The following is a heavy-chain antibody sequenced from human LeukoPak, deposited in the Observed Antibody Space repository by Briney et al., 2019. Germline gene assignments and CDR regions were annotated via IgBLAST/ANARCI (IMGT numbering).Heavy chain of an antibody. CDR3: ARVGGGDYVGQFDY. CDR2: IIPIFGTA. J-gene: IGHJ4*02. D-gene: IGHD4-23*01. CDR1: GGTFSSYA. V-gene: IGHV1-69*13. Sequence: SMKVSCKASGGTFSSYAISWVRQAPGQGLEWMGGIIPIFGTANYAQKFQGRVTITADESTSTAYMELSSLRSEDTAVYYCARVGGGDYVGQFDYWGQGTLVTVSS.